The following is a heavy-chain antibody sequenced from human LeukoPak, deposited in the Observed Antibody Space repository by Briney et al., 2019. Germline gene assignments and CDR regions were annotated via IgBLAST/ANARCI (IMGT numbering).Heavy chain of an antibody. CDR2: LSGSGSTT. V-gene: IGHV3-23*01. Sequence: GSLRLSCAASGFIFSSYAMSWVRQAPGRGVEWVSSLSGSGSTTYYADSVKGRFTISRDSSKNTLYLQMNSLRAEDTAVYYCAKDTRYYDSSGYYRLDYWGQGTLVTVSS. CDR1: GFIFSSYA. D-gene: IGHD3-22*01. J-gene: IGHJ4*02. CDR3: AKDTRYYDSSGYYRLDY.